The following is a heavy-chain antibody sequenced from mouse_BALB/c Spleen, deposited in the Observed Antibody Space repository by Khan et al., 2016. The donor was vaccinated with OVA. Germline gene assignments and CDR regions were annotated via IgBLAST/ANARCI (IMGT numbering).Heavy chain of an antibody. CDR3: ARDGSRYNYAMDY. Sequence: VQLKESGPGLVKPSQSLSLTCTVTGYSITSDYAWHWIRQFPGNKLEWMGYISYSGSTNYNPALKSRISITRDTSTNQFFLQLHSVTTEDTATYDCARDGSRYNYAMDYGGQGTSVTVAS. CDR2: ISYSGST. CDR1: GYSITSDYA. J-gene: IGHJ4*01. V-gene: IGHV3-2*02. D-gene: IGHD2-3*01.